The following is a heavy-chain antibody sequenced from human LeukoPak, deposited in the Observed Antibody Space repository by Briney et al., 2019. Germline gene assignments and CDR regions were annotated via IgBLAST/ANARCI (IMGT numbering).Heavy chain of an antibody. CDR3: ARDASLGPFDS. J-gene: IGHJ4*02. V-gene: IGHV4-59*01. CDR1: GGSISTYY. D-gene: IGHD3-3*02. CDR2: IFHSGAT. Sequence: SGTLSPTCTVSGGSISTYYWSWIRQPPGKGLEWIGYIFHSGATNYSPSLRSRVTMSVDTSKNQFSLRLRSVTAADTAVYFCARDASLGPFDSWGQGIQVTVSS.